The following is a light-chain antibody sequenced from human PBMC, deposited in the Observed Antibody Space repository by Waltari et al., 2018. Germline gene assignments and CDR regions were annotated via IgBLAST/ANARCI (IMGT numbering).Light chain of an antibody. V-gene: IGLV3-19*01. Sequence: SSELTQDPAVSVALGQTVRFTCQGDSLRTSYASWYQLKPGQALVLVIYGKDNRPSGIPDRISGYSSGTTSSLTITGAQAEDEADYYCSSRNGRANHVVFAGGTKVTVL. J-gene: IGLJ2*01. CDR1: SLRTSY. CDR3: SSRNGRANHVV. CDR2: GKD.